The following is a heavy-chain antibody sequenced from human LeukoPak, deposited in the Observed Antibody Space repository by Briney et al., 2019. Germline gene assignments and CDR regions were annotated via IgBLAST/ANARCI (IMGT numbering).Heavy chain of an antibody. V-gene: IGHV3-23*01. CDR1: GFTFDDYA. CDR3: ANLYYYYGMDV. CDR2: ISGSGGST. Sequence: PGRSLRLSCAASGFTFDDYAMHWVRQAPGKGLEWVSAISGSGGSTYYADSVKGRFTISRDNSKNTLYLQMNSLRAEDTAVYYCANLYYYYGMDVWGKGTTVPVSS. J-gene: IGHJ6*04.